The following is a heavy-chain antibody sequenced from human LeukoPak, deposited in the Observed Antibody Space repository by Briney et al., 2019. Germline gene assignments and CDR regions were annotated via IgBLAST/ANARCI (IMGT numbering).Heavy chain of an antibody. CDR1: GVTVSRYW. Sequence: PGGSLRLSCAASGVTVSRYWMSWVRQAPGKGLEWVAMMTQDGGGKYYVDSVKGRFTISGDNAKNSLYLQMNSLRAEGTAVYYCARGGGDSCGQGTLVTVSS. V-gene: IGHV3-7*01. CDR3: ARGGGDS. D-gene: IGHD3-10*01. J-gene: IGHJ4*02. CDR2: MTQDGGGK.